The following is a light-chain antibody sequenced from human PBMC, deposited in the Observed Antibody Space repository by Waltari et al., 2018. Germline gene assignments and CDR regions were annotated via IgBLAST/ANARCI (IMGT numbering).Light chain of an antibody. CDR1: QDISSY. Sequence: IQLPQSPSPLSASVGDTVHLTCRASQDISSYLAWYQQKPGKAPKILISAAFTLQSGVPPRFSGSGSGADFTLTISSLQPEDFATYYCQQFKTYPLTFGQGTRLEIK. CDR3: QQFKTYPLT. J-gene: IGKJ5*01. V-gene: IGKV1-9*01. CDR2: AAF.